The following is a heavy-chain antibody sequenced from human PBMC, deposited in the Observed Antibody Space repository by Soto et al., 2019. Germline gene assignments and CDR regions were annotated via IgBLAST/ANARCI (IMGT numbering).Heavy chain of an antibody. CDR3: ARDAAAGLNDY. CDR1: GYTFTSYG. V-gene: IGHV1-18*01. Sequence: QVQLVQSGAEVKKPGASVKVSCKASGYTFTSYGISWVRQAPGQGLEWMGWISANNGNTKYVQKFHGRVTMTTDTSTSTAYMELRSLRSDDTAVYYCARDAAAGLNDYWGQGTLVTVSS. J-gene: IGHJ4*02. CDR2: ISANNGNT. D-gene: IGHD6-13*01.